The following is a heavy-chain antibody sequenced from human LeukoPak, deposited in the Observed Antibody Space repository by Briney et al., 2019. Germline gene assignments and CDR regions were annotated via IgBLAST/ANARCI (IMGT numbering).Heavy chain of an antibody. CDR1: GGSISSYH. CDR3: AGTHDYGDYGAGFIYYGMDV. V-gene: IGHV4-59*01. J-gene: IGHJ6*02. Sequence: SETLSLTRTVSGGSISSYHWSWLRPPPGKGLEGIGNIYYSGNTHYNPSLKSRVTISVDASKNQFSLKLSSVTAADTAVYYCAGTHDYGDYGAGFIYYGMDVWGQGTTVTVSS. D-gene: IGHD4-17*01. CDR2: IYYSGNT.